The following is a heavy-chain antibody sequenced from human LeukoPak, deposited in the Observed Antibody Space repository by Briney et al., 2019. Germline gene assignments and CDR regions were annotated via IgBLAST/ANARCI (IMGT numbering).Heavy chain of an antibody. CDR3: ARPGIAAAGTLEVWFDP. Sequence: ASVKVSCKASGYTFTGYYMHWVRQAPGQGLEWMGWINPNSGGTNYAQKFQGRVTMTRGTSISTAYMELSRLRSDDTAVYYCARPGIAAAGTLEVWFDPWGQGTLVTVSS. CDR2: INPNSGGT. V-gene: IGHV1-2*02. D-gene: IGHD6-13*01. CDR1: GYTFTGYY. J-gene: IGHJ5*02.